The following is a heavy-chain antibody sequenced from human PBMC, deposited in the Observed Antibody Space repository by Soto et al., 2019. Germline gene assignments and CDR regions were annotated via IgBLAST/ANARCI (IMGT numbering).Heavy chain of an antibody. CDR3: ARGPGDLGYFDY. J-gene: IGHJ4*02. CDR1: GYSLTNYD. V-gene: IGHV1-8*01. CDR2: MNPYNGNT. Sequence: ASVKVSCKAAGYSLTNYDINWVRQAPGQGLEWMGWMNPYNGNTGYAQNFQGRVTMTRNTSIGTAYMELSNVRSDDTAVYYCARGPGDLGYFDYWGQGALVTVSS. D-gene: IGHD3-10*01.